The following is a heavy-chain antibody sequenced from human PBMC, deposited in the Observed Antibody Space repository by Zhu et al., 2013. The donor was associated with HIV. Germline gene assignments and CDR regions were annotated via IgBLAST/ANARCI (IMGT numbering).Heavy chain of an antibody. Sequence: QVQLVQSGAEVKKPGASVKVSCKASGYTFTGYYMHWVRQAPGQGLEWMGWINPNSGGTNYAQKFQGRVTMTRDTSISTAYMELSRLRSDDTAVYYCARTPTVMVEQSYYYYYGMDVWGQGDHGHRLL. CDR1: GYTFTGYY. V-gene: IGHV1-2*02. CDR2: INPNSGGT. J-gene: IGHJ6*02. D-gene: IGHD5-18*01. CDR3: ARTPTVMVEQSYYYYYGMDV.